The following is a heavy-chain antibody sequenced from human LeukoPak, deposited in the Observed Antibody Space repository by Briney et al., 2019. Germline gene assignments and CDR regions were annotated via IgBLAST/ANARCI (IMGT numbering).Heavy chain of an antibody. CDR3: ATETNGRHYDY. CDR2: IGPTGSYR. V-gene: IGHV3-21*06. Sequence: GGSLRLSCTSSGLTFSTSGFNWVRQAPGKGLEWVASIGPTGSYRYHADSIKGRFTISRDNANNFLYLQMNSLRAEDTAVYYCATETNGRHYDYWGQGTLLPVSS. CDR1: GLTFSTSG. J-gene: IGHJ4*02. D-gene: IGHD1-14*01.